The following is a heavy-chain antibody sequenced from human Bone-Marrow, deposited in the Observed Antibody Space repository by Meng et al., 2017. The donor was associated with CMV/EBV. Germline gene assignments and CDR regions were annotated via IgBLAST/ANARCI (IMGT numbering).Heavy chain of an antibody. D-gene: IGHD3-3*01. CDR1: GDTFSKYV. V-gene: IGHV1-69*10. J-gene: IGHJ6*02. CDR3: VGSEEFYHFRSGWEWYYHYGMDV. Sequence: SVKVSCKASGDTFSKYVTSWVRQAPGQGLEWMGGIIPMRATTNYAQRFQGRVTITADKSTATVYMEVSSLRSEDTAVYYCVGSEEFYHFRSGWEWYYHYGMDVWGPGTTVTVSS. CDR2: IIPMRATT.